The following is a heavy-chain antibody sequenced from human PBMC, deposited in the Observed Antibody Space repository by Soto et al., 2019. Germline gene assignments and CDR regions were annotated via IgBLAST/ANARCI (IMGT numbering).Heavy chain of an antibody. CDR2: IIQDGGDK. CDR3: ARALYGGTTTFDY. D-gene: IGHD2-2*01. Sequence: GESLKISCAASGFTFSLHWMGWVRQAPGKGLEWVANIIQDGGDKYYVDSVEGRFTISRDNAKNSLYLQMSSLRAEDTAVYYCARALYGGTTTFDYWGQGTLVTVSS. J-gene: IGHJ4*02. V-gene: IGHV3-7*05. CDR1: GFTFSLHW.